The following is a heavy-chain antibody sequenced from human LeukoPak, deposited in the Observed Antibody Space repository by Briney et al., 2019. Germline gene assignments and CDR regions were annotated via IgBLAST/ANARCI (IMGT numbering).Heavy chain of an antibody. CDR1: GGSISSYY. V-gene: IGHV4-59*01. J-gene: IGHJ4*02. CDR3: AGEVEYSTAVFDY. CDR2: IYYSGST. Sequence: SETLSLTCTVSGGSISSYYWSWIRQPPGKGLEWIGYIYYSGSTNYNPSLKSRVTISVDTSKNQFSLKLSSVTAADTAVYYCAGEVEYSTAVFDYWGQGTLVTVSS. D-gene: IGHD6-6*01.